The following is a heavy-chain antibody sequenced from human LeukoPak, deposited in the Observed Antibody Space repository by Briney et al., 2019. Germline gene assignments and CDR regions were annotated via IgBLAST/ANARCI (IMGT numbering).Heavy chain of an antibody. V-gene: IGHV3-74*01. J-gene: IGHJ4*02. Sequence: GGSLRLSCAASGFTFSSYWIYWVRQAPGKGLVWVSRINNDGTTTNFAGSVKGRFTSSRDNAKNTVYLQMNSLRAEDTAVYYCTRDITLTRGGRSDYWGQGTLVTVSS. D-gene: IGHD3-10*01. CDR1: GFTFSSYW. CDR2: INNDGTTT. CDR3: TRDITLTRGGRSDY.